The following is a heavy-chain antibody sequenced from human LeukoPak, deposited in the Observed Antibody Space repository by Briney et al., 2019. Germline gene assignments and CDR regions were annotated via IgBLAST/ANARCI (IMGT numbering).Heavy chain of an antibody. V-gene: IGHV3-23*01. D-gene: IGHD2-2*01. CDR1: GFTFTNYA. CDR3: ARQYCSSTSCYGNH. Sequence: GGSLRLSCAASGFTFTNYAMDWVRQAPGKGLEWVSAISESGGSTYYADSVKGRFTISRDNSKNTLYLRMNSLRAEDTAVYYCARQYCSSTSCYGNHWGQGTLVTVSS. J-gene: IGHJ4*02. CDR2: ISESGGST.